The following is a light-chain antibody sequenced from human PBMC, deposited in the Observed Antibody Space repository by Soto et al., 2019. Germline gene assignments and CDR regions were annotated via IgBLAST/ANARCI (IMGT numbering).Light chain of an antibody. CDR1: SSNIGAGYV. CDR2: GNS. Sequence: QSVLTQPPSVSGAPGQRVTISCTGSSSNIGAGYVVHWYQQLPGTAPKLLIYGNSNRPSGVPDQFSGSKSGTSASLAITGLQSEDVADYYCKAWDNSLNARVFGSGTQLTVL. V-gene: IGLV1-40*01. J-gene: IGLJ6*01. CDR3: KAWDNSLNARV.